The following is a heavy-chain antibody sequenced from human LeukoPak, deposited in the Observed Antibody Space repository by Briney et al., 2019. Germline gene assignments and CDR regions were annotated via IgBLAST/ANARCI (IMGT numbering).Heavy chain of an antibody. V-gene: IGHV4-59*08. J-gene: IGHJ5*02. CDR1: GGSISGYF. Sequence: SEPLCLACTVPGGSISGYFWSWIGKPPGKGLEWIGYIYYTGTTSYNPSLTSRVTISLDTSTNQSSLRLSSVTAADTAIYYCARYTTATLPNWFDPWGQGTLVTVSS. D-gene: IGHD2/OR15-2a*01. CDR2: IYYTGTT. CDR3: ARYTTATLPNWFDP.